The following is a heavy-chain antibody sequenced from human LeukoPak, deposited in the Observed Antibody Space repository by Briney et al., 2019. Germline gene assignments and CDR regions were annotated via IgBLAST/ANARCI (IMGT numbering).Heavy chain of an antibody. V-gene: IGHV3-48*03. CDR1: GFTFSSYE. J-gene: IGHJ3*02. CDR3: AREDTGVAFDI. CDR2: ISGSGIK. D-gene: IGHD2-8*01. Sequence: GGSLRLSCAASGFTFSSYEMNWVRQAPGKGLEWVSYISGSGIKHYADSVKGRSTISRDNAKNSLYLQMNSLRVEDTAVYYCAREDTGVAFDIWGQGTTVTV.